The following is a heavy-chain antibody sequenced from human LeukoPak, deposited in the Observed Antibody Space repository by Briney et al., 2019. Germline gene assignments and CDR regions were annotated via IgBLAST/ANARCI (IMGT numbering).Heavy chain of an antibody. Sequence: GGSLRLSCAASGFTFSSNWMTWVRQAAGGGLEWVYTIKRDGGEKSYADSVKGGFSISRDNSKNTLYLQMNTLRAGDTAVYYCARDQRGNSGYYPLYEFDYWGQGTLVTVSS. CDR2: IKRDGGEK. V-gene: IGHV3-7*01. CDR3: ARDQRGNSGYYPLYEFDY. CDR1: GFTFSSNW. D-gene: IGHD5-12*01. J-gene: IGHJ4*02.